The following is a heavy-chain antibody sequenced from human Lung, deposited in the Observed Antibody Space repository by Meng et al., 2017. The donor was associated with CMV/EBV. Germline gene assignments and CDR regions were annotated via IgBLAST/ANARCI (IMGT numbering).Heavy chain of an antibody. Sequence: ESXKISXAASGFTFNNYWMTWVRQAPGKGLEWVANIKQDGSEKYYVDSVKGRFTVSRDNAKNSLYLQMNSLRAEDTAVYYCARDAPYCSSTSCYYSYGLDVWGQGTXVTVSS. CDR3: ARDAPYCSSTSCYYSYGLDV. CDR2: IKQDGSEK. CDR1: GFTFNNYW. J-gene: IGHJ6*02. D-gene: IGHD2-2*01. V-gene: IGHV3-7*01.